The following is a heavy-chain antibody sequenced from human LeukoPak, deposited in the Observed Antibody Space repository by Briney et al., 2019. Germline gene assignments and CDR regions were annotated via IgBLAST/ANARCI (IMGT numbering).Heavy chain of an antibody. Sequence: SETLSLTCTVSGGSISSGGYYWSWIRQPPGKGLEWIGYIYHSGSTYYNPSLKSRVTISVDTSKNQFSLKLSSVTAADTAVYSCARTISMADKFSRYYYYYYMDVWGKGTTVTVSS. CDR2: IYHSGST. V-gene: IGHV4-30-2*02. J-gene: IGHJ6*03. CDR3: ARTISMADKFSRYYYYYYMDV. D-gene: IGHD3-10*01. CDR1: GGSISSGGYY.